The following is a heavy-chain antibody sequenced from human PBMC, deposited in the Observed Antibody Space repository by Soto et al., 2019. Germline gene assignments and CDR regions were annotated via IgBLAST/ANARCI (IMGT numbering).Heavy chain of an antibody. V-gene: IGHV3-74*01. D-gene: IGHD2-15*01. Sequence: GGSLRLSCAASGFTFSSYWMHWVRQAPGKGLVWVSRINSDGSSTSYADSVKGRFTISRDNAKNTLYLQMNSLRAEDTAVYYCARDLYCSGGSCYSPPELDYWGQGTLVTVSS. CDR3: ARDLYCSGGSCYSPPELDY. CDR2: INSDGSST. J-gene: IGHJ4*02. CDR1: GFTFSSYW.